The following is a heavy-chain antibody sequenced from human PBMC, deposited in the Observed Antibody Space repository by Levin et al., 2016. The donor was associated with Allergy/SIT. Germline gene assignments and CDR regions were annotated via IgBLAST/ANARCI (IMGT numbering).Heavy chain of an antibody. CDR3: TRGNDFWTGYPTNYFVS. D-gene: IGHD3/OR15-3a*01. CDR2: INQYGSET. CDR1: GFTFSGYW. J-gene: IGHJ4*02. Sequence: GGSLRLSCAASGFTFSGYWMNWVRQTPGKGLEWVANINQYGSETSYVDSVKGRFTISRDNAKNSVYLQMNSLRPEDTALYYCTRGNDFWTGYPTNYFVSWGQGALVTVSS. V-gene: IGHV3-7*03.